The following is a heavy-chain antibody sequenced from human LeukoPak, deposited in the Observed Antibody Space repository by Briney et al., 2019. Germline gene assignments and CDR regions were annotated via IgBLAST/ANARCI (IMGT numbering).Heavy chain of an antibody. CDR3: VREGEYGEDYY. CDR2: FYYRA. J-gene: IGHJ4*02. D-gene: IGHD4-17*01. CDR1: GGSSVSSGGYY. Sequence: SSQTLSLTCTVSGGSSVSSGGYYWTWIRQHPEKGLEWIGYFYYRASHNPSLKGRVSISIDTSKNQFSLRLTSVTAADTALYYCVREGEYGEDYYWGQGIQVIVSA. V-gene: IGHV4-31*03.